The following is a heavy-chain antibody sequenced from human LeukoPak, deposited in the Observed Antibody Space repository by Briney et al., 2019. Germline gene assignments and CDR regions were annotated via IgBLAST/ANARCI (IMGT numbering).Heavy chain of an antibody. CDR1: GYTFTSYG. Sequence: ASVKVSCKASGYTFTSYGISWVRQAPGQGLEWMGWISAYNGNTNYAQKPQGRVTMTTDTSTSTAYMELRSLRSDDTAVYYCARERGGVLRYFDWSASNWFDPWGQGTLVTVSS. CDR2: ISAYNGNT. CDR3: ARERGGVLRYFDWSASNWFDP. J-gene: IGHJ5*02. D-gene: IGHD3-9*01. V-gene: IGHV1-18*01.